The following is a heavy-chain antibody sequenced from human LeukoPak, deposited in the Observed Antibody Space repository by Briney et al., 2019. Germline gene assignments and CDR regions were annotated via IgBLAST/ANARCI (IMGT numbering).Heavy chain of an antibody. J-gene: IGHJ6*03. Sequence: SETLSLTCAVYGGSFSGYYWGWIRQPPGKGLEWIGEINHSGSTNYNPSLKSRVTISVDTSKNRFSLKLSSVTAADTAVYYCARHKDYYYSYMDVWGKGTTVTISS. V-gene: IGHV4-34*01. CDR1: GGSFSGYY. CDR2: INHSGST. CDR3: ARHKDYYYSYMDV.